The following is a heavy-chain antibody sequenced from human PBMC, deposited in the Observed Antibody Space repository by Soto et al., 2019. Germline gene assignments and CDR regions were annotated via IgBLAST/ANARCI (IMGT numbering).Heavy chain of an antibody. Sequence: QVQLVQSGAEVKKPGASVKVSCKASGYTFTNYPMHWVRQAPGQRLEWMGWINPGNRNTKYSQKFQGRVTITRDTSASPAYMELSSLRSEDTAVYYCARDVGAFDIWGQGTMVTVSS. J-gene: IGHJ3*02. CDR1: GYTFTNYP. V-gene: IGHV1-3*01. CDR2: INPGNRNT. D-gene: IGHD3-10*01. CDR3: ARDVGAFDI.